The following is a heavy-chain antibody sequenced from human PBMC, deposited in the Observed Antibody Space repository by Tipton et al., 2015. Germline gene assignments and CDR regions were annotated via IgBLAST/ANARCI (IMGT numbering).Heavy chain of an antibody. CDR3: ARDRAYYYGSGNYYGMDV. CDR1: GGSISSGDDY. CDR2: IYYSGAA. Sequence: TLSLTCTVSGGSISSGDDYWSWIRQYPGKGLEWIGYIYYSGAAYYNPSLKSRVIMSVDTSKNQFSLKLSSVTAADTAVYYCARDRAYYYGSGNYYGMDVWGQGTTVTVSS. D-gene: IGHD3-10*01. V-gene: IGHV4-31*03. J-gene: IGHJ6*02.